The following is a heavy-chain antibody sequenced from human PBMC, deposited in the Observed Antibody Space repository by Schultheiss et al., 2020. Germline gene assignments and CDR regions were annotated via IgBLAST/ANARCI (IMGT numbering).Heavy chain of an antibody. CDR1: GGSISSYY. V-gene: IGHV4-59*01. J-gene: IGHJ4*02. Sequence: SETLSLTCTVSGGSISSYYWTWIRLPPGKGLEWIGYIYYSGSTYYNPSLKSRVTISVDTSKNQFSLKLSSVTAADTAVYYCARGAYYYDSSGYYIFDYWGQGTLVTVSS. CDR2: IYYSGST. D-gene: IGHD3-22*01. CDR3: ARGAYYYDSSGYYIFDY.